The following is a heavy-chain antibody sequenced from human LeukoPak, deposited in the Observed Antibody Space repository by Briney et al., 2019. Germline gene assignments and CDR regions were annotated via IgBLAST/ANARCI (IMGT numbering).Heavy chain of an antibody. V-gene: IGHV2-5*02. Sequence: SGPTLVKPTQTLTLTCTFSGFSLSTSGVGVGWIRQPPGKALEWLALIYWDDDKRYSPSLKSRLTITKDTSKNQVVLTMTNMDPVDTATYYCAHLPTYYDFWSGYLFDYWGQGTLVTVSS. CDR3: AHLPTYYDFWSGYLFDY. CDR2: IYWDDDK. D-gene: IGHD3-3*01. J-gene: IGHJ4*02. CDR1: GFSLSTSGVG.